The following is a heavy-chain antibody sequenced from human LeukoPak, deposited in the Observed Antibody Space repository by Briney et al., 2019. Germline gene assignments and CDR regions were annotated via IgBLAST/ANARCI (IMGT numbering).Heavy chain of an antibody. CDR3: ARGGRYCSGGNCYSYFDS. Sequence: GGSLRLSCAASGFTFNHFWMSWIRQAPGKGLEWVAYIKKTGSETYYVDSVKGRFTITRDNTRNSLFLQMYSLRAEDTAVYFCARGGRYCSGGNCYSYFDSWGQGTLVTVSA. V-gene: IGHV3-7*01. CDR2: IKKTGSET. D-gene: IGHD2-15*01. J-gene: IGHJ4*02. CDR1: GFTFNHFW.